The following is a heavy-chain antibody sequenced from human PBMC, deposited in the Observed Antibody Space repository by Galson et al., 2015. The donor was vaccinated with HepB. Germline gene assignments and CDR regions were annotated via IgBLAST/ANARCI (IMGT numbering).Heavy chain of an antibody. Sequence: SLRLSCAASGFSFSDYYMSWIRQAPGKGLEWLSYISSNTIYTNYADSVKGRITISRDNARNSLYLQLNSLRAEDTAVYYCARVADVDYGDHSHFDFWGQGTLVTVSS. CDR2: ISSNTIYT. CDR3: ARVADVDYGDHSHFDF. CDR1: GFSFSDYY. D-gene: IGHD4-17*01. V-gene: IGHV3-11*06. J-gene: IGHJ4*02.